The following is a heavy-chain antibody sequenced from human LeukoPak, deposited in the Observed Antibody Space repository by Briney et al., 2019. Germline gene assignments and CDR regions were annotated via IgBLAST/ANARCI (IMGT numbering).Heavy chain of an antibody. V-gene: IGHV3-23*01. CDR1: GFTFSGYA. CDR2: IGGSGGTT. Sequence: PGGSLRLSCAASGFTFSGYAMAWVRQAPGKGLEWVSVIGGSGGTTRYADSVKGRFTTSRDKSKTTLFLQMNSLRVEDTAVYYCASKFGESYYYYGLDVWGQGTTVTVSS. D-gene: IGHD3-10*01. CDR3: ASKFGESYYYYGLDV. J-gene: IGHJ6*02.